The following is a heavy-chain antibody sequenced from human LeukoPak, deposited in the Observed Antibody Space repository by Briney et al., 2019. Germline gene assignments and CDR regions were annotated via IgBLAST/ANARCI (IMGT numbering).Heavy chain of an antibody. CDR1: GGSFSGYY. J-gene: IGHJ4*02. V-gene: IGHV4-34*01. CDR3: ARGRYNWNNFDY. D-gene: IGHD1-20*01. Sequence: NPSETLSLTCAVYGGSFSGYYWSWIRQPPGKGLEWIGEINHSGSTNYNPSLKSRVTISVDTSKNQFSLKLSSVTAADTAVYYCARGRYNWNNFDYWGQGTLVTVSS. CDR2: INHSGST.